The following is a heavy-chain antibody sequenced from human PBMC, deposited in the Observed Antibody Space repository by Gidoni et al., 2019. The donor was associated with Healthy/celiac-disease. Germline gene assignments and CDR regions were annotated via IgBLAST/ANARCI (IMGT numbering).Heavy chain of an antibody. D-gene: IGHD3-3*01. J-gene: IGHJ6*02. V-gene: IGHV3-21*01. CDR3: SRDAGYDFWSGYYKLYYYYGMDV. CDR2: ISSSSSYI. CDR1: GFTFSRYS. Sequence: EVQLVESGGGLVKPGGSLRLSCAASGFTFSRYSWNWVRQAPGKGLECVSSISSSSSYIYYADSVKGRFTISRDNAKNSLYLQMNSLRAEDTAVYYCSRDAGYDFWSGYYKLYYYYGMDVWGQGTTVTVSS.